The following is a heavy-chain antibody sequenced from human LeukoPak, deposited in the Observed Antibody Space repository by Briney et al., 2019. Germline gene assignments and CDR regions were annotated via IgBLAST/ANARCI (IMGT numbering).Heavy chain of an antibody. V-gene: IGHV3-21*01. CDR3: ARDRGGIVVVPAARDFDP. D-gene: IGHD2-2*01. CDR1: GFTFSSYT. J-gene: IGHJ5*02. Sequence: PGGSLRLSRAASGFTFSSYTMNWVRQAPGKGLEWVSSISSSSYIYYGDSVKGRFTISRDNAKNSLYLQMNSLRAEDTAVYYCARDRGGIVVVPAARDFDPWGQGTLVTVSS. CDR2: ISSSSYI.